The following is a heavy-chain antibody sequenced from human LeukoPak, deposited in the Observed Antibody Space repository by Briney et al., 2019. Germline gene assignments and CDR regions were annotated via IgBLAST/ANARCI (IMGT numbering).Heavy chain of an antibody. V-gene: IGHV1-46*01. CDR3: ARDGLYGGNSGLSTGYNWFDP. CDR1: GYTFTSYY. D-gene: IGHD4-23*01. CDR2: INPSGGST. J-gene: IGHJ5*02. Sequence: ASVKVSCKASGYTFTSYYMHWVRQAPGQGLEWMGIINPSGGSTSYAQKFQGRVTITTDESTSTAYMELSSLRSEDTAVYYCARDGLYGGNSGLSTGYNWFDPWGQGTLVTVSS.